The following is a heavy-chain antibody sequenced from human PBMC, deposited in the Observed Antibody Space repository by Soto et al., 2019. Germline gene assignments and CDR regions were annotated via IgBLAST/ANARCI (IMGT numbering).Heavy chain of an antibody. J-gene: IGHJ4*02. CDR2: ISGSGGST. D-gene: IGHD3-22*01. CDR3: AKLSYYYDSSGYLRY. Sequence: GGSLRLSCAASGFTFSSYPMSWVRQAPGKGLEWVSAISGSGGSTYYADSVKGRFTISRDNSKNTLYLQMNSLRAEDTAAYYCAKLSYYYDSSGYLRYWGRGTLVTVSS. V-gene: IGHV3-23*01. CDR1: GFTFSSYP.